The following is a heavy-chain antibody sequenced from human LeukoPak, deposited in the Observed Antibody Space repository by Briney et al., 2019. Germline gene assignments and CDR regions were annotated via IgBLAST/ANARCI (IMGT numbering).Heavy chain of an antibody. CDR2: IWYDGSNK. D-gene: IGHD6-19*01. J-gene: IGHJ4*02. V-gene: IGHV3-33*01. CDR3: ARERGLSSGFDY. Sequence: HPGGSLRLSCAASGFTFSSDGMHWVRQAPGKGLGWVSVIWYDGSNKYYADSVKGRFTISRDNSKNTLYLQMNSLRAEDTAVYYCARERGLSSGFDYWGQGTLVTVSS. CDR1: GFTFSSDG.